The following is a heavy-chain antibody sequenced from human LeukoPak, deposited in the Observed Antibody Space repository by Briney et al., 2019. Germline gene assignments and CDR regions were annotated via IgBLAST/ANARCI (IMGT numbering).Heavy chain of an antibody. CDR1: GYTFTGYY. CDR3: ARDGDYGGNSYYYYMDV. D-gene: IGHD4-23*01. Sequence: GASVKVSCKASGYTFTGYYMHWVRQAPGQGLEWMGWINPNSGGTNYAQKFQGRVTMTRDTSISTAYMELSRLRSDDTAVYYCARDGDYGGNSYYYYMDVWGKGTTVTVSS. V-gene: IGHV1-2*02. CDR2: INPNSGGT. J-gene: IGHJ6*03.